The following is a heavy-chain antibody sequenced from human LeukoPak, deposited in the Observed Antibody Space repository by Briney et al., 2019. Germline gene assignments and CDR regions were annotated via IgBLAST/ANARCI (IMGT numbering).Heavy chain of an antibody. D-gene: IGHD2-21*02. CDR3: AKDRIVLVTATFDY. Sequence: GGSLRLSCAASGFTFGLYGIHWVRQAPGKGLEWVAFIQNDGSNKYYADSVKGRFTISRDNSKNTLYLQMNSLRPDDTAMYYCAKDRIVLVTATFDYWGQGTLVTVSS. CDR1: GFTFGLYG. CDR2: IQNDGSNK. V-gene: IGHV3-30*02. J-gene: IGHJ4*02.